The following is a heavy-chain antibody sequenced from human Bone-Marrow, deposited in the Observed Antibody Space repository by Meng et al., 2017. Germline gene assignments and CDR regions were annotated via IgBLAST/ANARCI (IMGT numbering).Heavy chain of an antibody. Sequence: ASVKVSCKASGYTFTGYYMHWVRQAPGQGLEWMGWINPNSGGTNYAQKFQGRVTMTRDTSISTAYMELSRLRSDDTAVYYCARGQGRGYSYGWIDYWGQGTLVTVSS. D-gene: IGHD5-18*01. CDR2: INPNSGGT. CDR3: ARGQGRGYSYGWIDY. CDR1: GYTFTGYY. J-gene: IGHJ4*02. V-gene: IGHV1-2*02.